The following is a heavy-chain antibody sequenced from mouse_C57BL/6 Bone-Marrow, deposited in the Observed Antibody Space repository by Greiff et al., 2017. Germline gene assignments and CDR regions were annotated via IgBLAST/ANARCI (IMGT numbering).Heavy chain of an antibody. CDR1: GFSLTSYG. J-gene: IGHJ3*01. Sequence: QVQLKESGPGLVQPSQSLSITCTVSGFSLTSYGVHWVRQSPGKGLEWLGVIWGGGSTDYNAAFISRLSISKDNSKSQVFFKMNSLQADDTAIYYCARRLFAYWGQGTLVTVSA. CDR3: ARRLFAY. D-gene: IGHD3-2*02. CDR2: IWGGGST. V-gene: IGHV2-2*01.